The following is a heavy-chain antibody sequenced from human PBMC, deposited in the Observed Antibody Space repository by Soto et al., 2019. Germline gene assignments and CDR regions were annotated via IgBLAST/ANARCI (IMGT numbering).Heavy chain of an antibody. V-gene: IGHV3-23*01. J-gene: IGHJ4*02. CDR1: GFTFRIYA. D-gene: IGHD3-22*01. CDR3: AKDAPGSGWLSDY. CDR2: ITGNGGT. Sequence: EVQLLESGGGVIQPGGSLRLSCAAPGFTFRIYAMSWVSQAPGKGLEWVSTITGNGGTSYADFVRGQFTISRDNSKNTLYLQMNSLRAENTAIYYCAKDAPGSGWLSDYWGQGTLVTVSS.